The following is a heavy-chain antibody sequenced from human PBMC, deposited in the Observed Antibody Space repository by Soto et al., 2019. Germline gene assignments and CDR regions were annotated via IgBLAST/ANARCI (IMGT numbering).Heavy chain of an antibody. J-gene: IGHJ6*03. V-gene: IGHV1-2*04. CDR2: INPNSGGT. CDR3: ARGGQLVNYYYYYMDV. Sequence: QVQLVQSGAEVKKPGASVKVSCKASGYTFTGYYMHWVRQAPGQGLEWMGWINPNSGGTNYAQKFQGWVTMTRDTSIRTAYMEMSRLRSDDTAVYYCARGGQLVNYYYYYMDVWGKGTTVTVSS. D-gene: IGHD6-6*01. CDR1: GYTFTGYY.